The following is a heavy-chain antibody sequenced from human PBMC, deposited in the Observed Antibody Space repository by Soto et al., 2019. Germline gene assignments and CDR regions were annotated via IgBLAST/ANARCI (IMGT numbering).Heavy chain of an antibody. CDR3: ARASPEGGYDYYYYYYGMDV. D-gene: IGHD3-22*01. CDR2: IYYSGST. CDR1: GGSISSYY. J-gene: IGHJ6*02. Sequence: NPSETLSLTCTFSGGSISSYYWSWIRQPPGKGLEWIGYIYYSGSTNYNPSLKSRVTISVDTSKNQFSLKLSSVTAADTAVYYCARASPEGGYDYYYYYYGMDVWGQGTTVTVSS. V-gene: IGHV4-59*01.